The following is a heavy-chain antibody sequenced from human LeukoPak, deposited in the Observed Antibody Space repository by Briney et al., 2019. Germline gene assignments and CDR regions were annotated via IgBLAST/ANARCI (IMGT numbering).Heavy chain of an antibody. D-gene: IGHD3-3*01. CDR3: AREDYDFWSGYSKEENWFDP. J-gene: IGHJ5*02. CDR2: ISYDGSNK. CDR1: GFTFSSYA. Sequence: GGSLRLSCAASGFTFSSYAMHWVRQAPGKGLEWVAVISYDGSNKYYADSVKGRFTISRDNSKNTLYLQMNSQRAEDTAVYYCAREDYDFWSGYSKEENWFDPWGQGTLVTVSS. V-gene: IGHV3-30-3*01.